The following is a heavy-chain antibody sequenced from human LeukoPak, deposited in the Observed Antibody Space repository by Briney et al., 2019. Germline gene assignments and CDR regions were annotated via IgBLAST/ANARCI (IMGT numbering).Heavy chain of an antibody. CDR2: ISYDGSNK. CDR1: GSTFSSYA. Sequence: GGSLRLSCAASGSTFSSYAMHWVRQAPGKGLEWVAVISYDGSNKYYADSVKGRFTISRDNSKNTLYLQMNSLRAEDTAVYYCASGTTVDLFDYWGQGTLVTVSS. CDR3: ASGTTVDLFDY. J-gene: IGHJ4*02. V-gene: IGHV3-30-3*01. D-gene: IGHD4-23*01.